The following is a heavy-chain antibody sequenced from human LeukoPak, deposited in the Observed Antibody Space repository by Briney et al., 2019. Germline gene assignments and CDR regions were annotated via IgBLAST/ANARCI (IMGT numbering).Heavy chain of an antibody. J-gene: IGHJ4*02. V-gene: IGHV3-33*01. Sequence: PGRSLRLSCAASGFTFSSYGMHWVRQAPGKGLEWVAVIWYDGSNKYYADSVKDRFTISRDNSKNTLYLQMNSLRAEDTAVYYCARDRAAAGEYYFDYWGQGTLVTVSS. D-gene: IGHD6-13*01. CDR1: GFTFSSYG. CDR3: ARDRAAAGEYYFDY. CDR2: IWYDGSNK.